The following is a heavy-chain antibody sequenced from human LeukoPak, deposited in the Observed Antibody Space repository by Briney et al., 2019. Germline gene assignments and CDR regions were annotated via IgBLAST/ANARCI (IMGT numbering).Heavy chain of an antibody. D-gene: IGHD6-6*01. V-gene: IGHV3-66*01. J-gene: IGHJ4*02. Sequence: GGSLRLSCAASGFSVTSNHMNWVRQAPGKGLEWVSIIYTGGTTHYADSLNDRFIISRDDSINTLYLQMNSLRAEDTAVYYCARDSSSYYFDYWGQGTLVTVSS. CDR3: ARDSSSYYFDY. CDR2: IYTGGTT. CDR1: GFSVTSNH.